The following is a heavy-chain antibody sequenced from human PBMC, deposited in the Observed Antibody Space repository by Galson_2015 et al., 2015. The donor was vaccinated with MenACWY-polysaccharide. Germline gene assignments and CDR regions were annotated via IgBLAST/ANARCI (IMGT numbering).Heavy chain of an antibody. CDR2: MSSSSSTI. V-gene: IGHV3-48*01. Sequence: SLRLSCAASGFTFSSYSMNWVRQAPGKGLEWVSYMSSSSSTIYYADSVKGRFTISRDNAKNSLYLQMKSLRAEDTAVYYCARDSIKTGSYWGGGYDFGVVDYWGQGTLVTVSS. CDR1: GFTFSSYS. J-gene: IGHJ4*02. D-gene: IGHD3-10*01. CDR3: ARDSIKTGSYWGGGYDFGVVDY.